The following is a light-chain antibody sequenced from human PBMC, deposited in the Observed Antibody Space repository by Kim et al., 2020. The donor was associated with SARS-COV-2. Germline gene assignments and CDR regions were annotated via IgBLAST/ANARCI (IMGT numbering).Light chain of an antibody. Sequence: SLSPGERATLACRASQIIINTYLAGYQQKPGQAPRLRIHGACSRATGIPDRFSGSGSGTDFTLTISRLEPEDSAVYYCHQYVSSYTFGQGTKLEI. CDR1: QIIINTY. CDR2: GAC. V-gene: IGKV3-20*01. J-gene: IGKJ2*01. CDR3: HQYVSSYT.